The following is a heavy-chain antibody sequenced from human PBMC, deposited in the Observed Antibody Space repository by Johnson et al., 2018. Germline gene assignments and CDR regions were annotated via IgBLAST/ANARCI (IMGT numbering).Heavy chain of an antibody. Sequence: QVQLQQWGAGLFKPSETXSLTCAVYGGSFSGDSWNWIRQPPGKGLEWIGEVNHRGSTNYNPSLKSRVTILVDTSKNQLSLQVNSLTAADTAVYYCARGDPWGQGTLVTVSS. CDR1: GGSFSGDS. CDR3: ARGDP. V-gene: IGHV4-34*01. CDR2: VNHRGST. J-gene: IGHJ5*02.